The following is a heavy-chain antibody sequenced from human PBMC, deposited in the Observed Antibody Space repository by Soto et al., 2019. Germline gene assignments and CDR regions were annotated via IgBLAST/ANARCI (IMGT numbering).Heavy chain of an antibody. J-gene: IGHJ4*02. CDR3: ARGENGFIDY. Sequence: QVQLQESGPGLVKPSQTLSLTCTVSGGSISSVGYYWGWIRQPPGKGLEWIGYIYYSGSTYYNPSHKSRVTISVDTSKNKFSLKLSSVAAADKSVYYCARGENGFIDYWGQGTLVTVSS. CDR1: GGSISSVGYY. CDR2: IYYSGST. V-gene: IGHV4-30-4*01. D-gene: IGHD1-26*01.